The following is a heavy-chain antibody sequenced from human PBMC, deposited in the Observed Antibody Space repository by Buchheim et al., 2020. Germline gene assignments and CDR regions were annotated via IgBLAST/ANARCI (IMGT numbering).Heavy chain of an antibody. D-gene: IGHD1-1*01. J-gene: IGHJ6*02. CDR1: GFTFSSYG. V-gene: IGHV3-30*03. Sequence: QVQLVESGGGVVQPGGSLRLSCAASGFTFSSYGMHWVRQAPGKGLEWVAAITYDGSSKYYADSVKGRFTISRDNSKNTLYLLKNSLRGDDEAVYYYSKEAPDNDVCNFDVGMDFWGQGTT. CDR2: ITYDGSSK. CDR3: SKEAPDNDVCNFDVGMDF.